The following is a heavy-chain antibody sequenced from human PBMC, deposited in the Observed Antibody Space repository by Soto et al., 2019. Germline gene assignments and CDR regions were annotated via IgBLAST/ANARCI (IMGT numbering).Heavy chain of an antibody. D-gene: IGHD6-19*01. CDR3: ARGVAVADPGGYYLDY. Sequence: SSETPSLTCAVYGGSFSGYYWSWIRQPPGKGLEWIGEINHSGSTNYNPSLKSRVTISVDTSKNQFSLKLSSVTAADTAVYYCARGVAVADPGGYYLDYWGQGTLVTVSS. CDR1: GGSFSGYY. J-gene: IGHJ4*02. CDR2: INHSGST. V-gene: IGHV4-34*01.